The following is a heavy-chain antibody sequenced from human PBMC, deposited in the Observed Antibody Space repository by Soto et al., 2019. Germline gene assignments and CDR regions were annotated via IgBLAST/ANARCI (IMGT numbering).Heavy chain of an antibody. J-gene: IGHJ2*01. CDR3: ARGNHRWLQLWYFDL. D-gene: IGHD5-12*01. CDR1: GGTFSSYT. V-gene: IGHV1-69*12. CDR2: IIPIFCTA. Sequence: QVQLVQSGAEVKKPGSSVTVSCKASGGTFSSYTISWVRQAPGQGLEWMGGIIPIFCTANYAQKFQGRVTITADESTSTAYMELSGLRSEDTAVYYCARGNHRWLQLWYFDLWGRGTLVTVSS.